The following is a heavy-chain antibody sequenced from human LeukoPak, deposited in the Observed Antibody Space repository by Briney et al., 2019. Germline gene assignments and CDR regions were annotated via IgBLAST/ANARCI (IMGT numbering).Heavy chain of an antibody. CDR1: GGSTRISY. D-gene: IGHD2-21*02. V-gene: IGHV4-59*01. CDR3: ARTARVFDY. CDR2: TSYSGST. Sequence: SETLCLTCTVSGGSTRISYWSWIRQPPGPGLEGIGYTSYSGSTDYTPSIQSRVTISLYTSKNQFSLRLTSVTAADTAVYYCARTARVFDYWGQGILVTVSS. J-gene: IGHJ4*02.